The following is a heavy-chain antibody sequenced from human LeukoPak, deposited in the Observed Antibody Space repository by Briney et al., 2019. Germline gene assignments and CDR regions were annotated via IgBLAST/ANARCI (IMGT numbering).Heavy chain of an antibody. V-gene: IGHV1-18*01. J-gene: IGHJ4*02. CDR3: ARPLWFGESPLGI. D-gene: IGHD3-10*01. CDR1: GYTFTSYG. Sequence: ASVKVSCKASGYTFTSYGINWVRQAPGQGIEWMGWISTYNGNTDHAQKFQGRVTMTTDTSTSTAYMELRSLTSDDTAVYYCARPLWFGESPLGIWGQGTLVTVSS. CDR2: ISTYNGNT.